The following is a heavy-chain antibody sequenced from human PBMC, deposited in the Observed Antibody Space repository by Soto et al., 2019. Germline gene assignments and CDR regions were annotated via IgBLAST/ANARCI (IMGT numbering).Heavy chain of an antibody. CDR2: IYYTGRT. CDR3: ATMSSSGYPLDY. J-gene: IGHJ4*02. Sequence: QVQLQESGPGLVKPSETLSLTCIVSGGSVSSGSYYWSWIRQPPGKGLEWIGFIYYTGRTGYTPSLKCRVTLSVDPAKNQSSLKLSSVTAADTAVYVCATMSSSGYPLDYWGRGTLVTVSS. CDR1: GGSVSSGSYY. V-gene: IGHV4-61*01. D-gene: IGHD3-22*01.